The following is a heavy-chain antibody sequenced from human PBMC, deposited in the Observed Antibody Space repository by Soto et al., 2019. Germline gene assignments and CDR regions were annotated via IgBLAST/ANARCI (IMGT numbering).Heavy chain of an antibody. D-gene: IGHD2-15*01. Sequence: GGSLRLSCAASGFTFSSYAMSWVRQAPGKGLEWVSAISGSGGSTYYADSVKGRFTISRDNSKNTLYLQMNSLRAEDTAVYYCAKRPIVVVVAAMGFFDYWGQGTLVTVSS. CDR3: AKRPIVVVVAAMGFFDY. V-gene: IGHV3-23*01. CDR1: GFTFSSYA. CDR2: ISGSGGST. J-gene: IGHJ4*02.